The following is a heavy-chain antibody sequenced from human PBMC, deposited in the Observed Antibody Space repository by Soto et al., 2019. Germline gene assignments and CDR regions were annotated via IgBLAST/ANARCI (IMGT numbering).Heavy chain of an antibody. V-gene: IGHV3-53*01. CDR3: ARGRVYDGMDV. J-gene: IGHJ6*02. CDR1: GFIVSSNY. Sequence: GGSLTLSCAASGFIVSSNYMAWVRQDPWKGLEWLSLIYTSGSRYYAESLQGRFTISRDSYKNTLYLQMDEMRADDTAVYYGARGRVYDGMDVWGQATTITVS. D-gene: IGHD2-8*01. CDR2: IYTSGSR.